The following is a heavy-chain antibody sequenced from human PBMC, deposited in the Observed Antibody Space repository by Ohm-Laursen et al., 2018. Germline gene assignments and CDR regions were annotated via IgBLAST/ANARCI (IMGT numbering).Heavy chain of an antibody. CDR2: INPNSGGT. Sequence: ASVKVSCKASGYTFTGYYMHWVRQAPGQGLEWMGWINPNSGGTNYAQKFQGRVTMTRDTSISTAYMELSRLRSDDTAVYYWARGYGHDYYYYNGMDVWGQGTTVTVSS. D-gene: IGHD5-18*01. CDR3: ARGYGHDYYYYNGMDV. CDR1: GYTFTGYY. J-gene: IGHJ6*02. V-gene: IGHV1-2*02.